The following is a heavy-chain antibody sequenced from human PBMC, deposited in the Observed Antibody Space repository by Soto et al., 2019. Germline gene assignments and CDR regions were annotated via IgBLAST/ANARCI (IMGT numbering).Heavy chain of an antibody. Sequence: PSETLSLTCTVSGGSMSGYYWTWIRQPPGKGLEWIGYIYSSRNTNYNPSLQSRVTISVDTSKNQFSLKLSSVTAADTAVYYCARLACSTTRCFTYFDYWGQGALVTVSS. CDR1: GGSMSGYY. D-gene: IGHD2-2*02. CDR3: ARLACSTTRCFTYFDY. CDR2: IYSSRNT. J-gene: IGHJ4*02. V-gene: IGHV4-59*08.